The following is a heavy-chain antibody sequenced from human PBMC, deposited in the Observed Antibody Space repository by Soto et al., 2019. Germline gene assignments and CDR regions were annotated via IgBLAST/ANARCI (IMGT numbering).Heavy chain of an antibody. D-gene: IGHD3-22*01. V-gene: IGHV3-33*01. CDR3: ARDHLDYYDSSGYYPDAFDI. CDR1: GFTFSSYG. J-gene: IGHJ3*02. Sequence: QVQLVESGGGVVQPGRSLRLSCAASGFTFSSYGMHWVRQALGKGLEWVAVIWYDGSNKYYADSVKGRFTISRDNSKNTLYLQMNSLRAEDTAVYYCARDHLDYYDSSGYYPDAFDIWGQGTMVTVSS. CDR2: IWYDGSNK.